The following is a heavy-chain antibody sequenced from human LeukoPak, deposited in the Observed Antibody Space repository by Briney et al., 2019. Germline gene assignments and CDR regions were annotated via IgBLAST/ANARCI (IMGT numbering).Heavy chain of an antibody. CDR3: ARGQLVDY. J-gene: IGHJ4*02. V-gene: IGHV4-34*01. Sequence: SETLSLTCAVYGGSFTDYYWSWLRQPPGKGLEWIGEINHRGSTNYNPSLRSRGTISVDTSKYQFSLRLSSVTAADTAVYYCARGQLVDYWGQGTLVTVSS. D-gene: IGHD6-6*01. CDR1: GGSFTDYY. CDR2: INHRGST.